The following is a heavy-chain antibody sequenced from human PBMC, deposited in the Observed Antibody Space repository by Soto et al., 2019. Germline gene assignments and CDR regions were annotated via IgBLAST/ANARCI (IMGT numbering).Heavy chain of an antibody. Sequence: QITLRESGPTLVKPTQTLTLTCSFSGFSLTASGVGVGWVRLPPGKALEWIALVYGDDDKRYNPSLRNRSTISKESTKKQVVLTMTDMDFLATATYFCAHIAEADVDTIFGTWGQGTLVTVSS. D-gene: IGHD3-10*02. J-gene: IGHJ5*02. CDR3: AHIAEADVDTIFGT. CDR2: VYGDDDK. V-gene: IGHV2-5*02. CDR1: GFSLTASGVG.